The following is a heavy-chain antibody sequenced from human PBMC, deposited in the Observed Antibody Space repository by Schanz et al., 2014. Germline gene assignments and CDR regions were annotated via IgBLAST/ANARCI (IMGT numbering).Heavy chain of an antibody. D-gene: IGHD6-13*01. CDR1: GFTFSSYA. CDR2: IYSGIGA. V-gene: IGHV3-66*01. J-gene: IGHJ4*01. Sequence: EVQLLESGGGLVQPGGSLRLSCAASGFTFSSYAMSWVRQAPGKGLEWVSVIYSGIGAYYADSVKDRFTVSRDNSKNTVYLQMNRLSADDTAVYYCAREQIMAAAGLVDYWGHGTLVTVSS. CDR3: AREQIMAAAGLVDY.